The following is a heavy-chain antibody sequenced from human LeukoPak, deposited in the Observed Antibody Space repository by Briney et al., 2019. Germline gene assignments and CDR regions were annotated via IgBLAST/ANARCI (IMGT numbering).Heavy chain of an antibody. V-gene: IGHV4-59*02. CDR1: GGSVSTYY. CDR3: ARDLSKYSYGFDAFDI. J-gene: IGHJ3*02. Sequence: SETLSLTCTVSGGSVSTYYWSWIRQPPGKGLEWIGYMYYSGSTKYNPSLKSRVTISVDTSKNQFSLKLSSVTAADTAVYYCARDLSKYSYGFDAFDIWGQGTMVTVSS. CDR2: MYYSGST. D-gene: IGHD5-18*01.